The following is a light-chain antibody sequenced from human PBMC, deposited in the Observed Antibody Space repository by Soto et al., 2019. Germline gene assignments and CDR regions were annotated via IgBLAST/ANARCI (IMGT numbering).Light chain of an antibody. Sequence: DLQMTQSPSSVSASVGDRVTITCRASQGISGWLAWYQQKPGKAPKLLIYAASSLQSGVPSRFSGSGSGTDFTLTIRSLKPEDFATSYCNQANSFPRTFGQGTKLKIK. V-gene: IGKV1-12*01. CDR2: AAS. CDR1: QGISGW. J-gene: IGKJ2*01. CDR3: NQANSFPRT.